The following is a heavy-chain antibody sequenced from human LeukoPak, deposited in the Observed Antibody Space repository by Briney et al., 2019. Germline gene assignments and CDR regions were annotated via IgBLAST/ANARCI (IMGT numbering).Heavy chain of an antibody. CDR1: GGSISSYY. D-gene: IGHD3-22*01. CDR2: IYYSGST. J-gene: IGHJ4*02. CDR3: ARHGGQSSGYYY. Sequence: SETLSLACTVSGGSISSYYWSWIRQPPGKGLEWIGYIYYSGSTNYNPSLKSRVTISVDTSKNQFSLNLSSVTAADTAVYYCARHGGQSSGYYYWGQGNLVTVSS. V-gene: IGHV4-59*01.